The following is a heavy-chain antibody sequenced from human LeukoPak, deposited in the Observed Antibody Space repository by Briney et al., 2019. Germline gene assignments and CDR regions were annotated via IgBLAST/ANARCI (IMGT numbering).Heavy chain of an antibody. CDR3: AKDAPYSSSHRGHFDY. J-gene: IGHJ4*02. CDR2: IRYDGSNK. D-gene: IGHD6-6*01. CDR1: GFTFSSYG. V-gene: IGHV3-30*02. Sequence: GGSLRLSRAASGFTFSSYGMHWVRQAPGKGLEWVAFIRYDGSNKYYADSVKGRFTISRDNSKNTLYLQMNSLRAEDTAVYYCAKDAPYSSSHRGHFDYWGQGTLVTVSS.